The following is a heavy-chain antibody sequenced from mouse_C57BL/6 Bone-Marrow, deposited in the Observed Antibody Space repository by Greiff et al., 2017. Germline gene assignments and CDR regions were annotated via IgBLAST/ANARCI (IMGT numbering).Heavy chain of an antibody. D-gene: IGHD1-1*02. J-gene: IGHJ2*01. V-gene: IGHV1-54*01. CDR1: GYAFTNYL. CDR2: INPGSGGT. Sequence: VQLQQSGAELVRPGTSVKVSCKASGYAFTNYLIEWVKQRPGQGLEWIGVINPGSGGTNYNEKFKGKATLTADKSSSTAYMQLSSLTSEDSAVYFCAREYYHDFDYWGQGTTLTVSS. CDR3: AREYYHDFDY.